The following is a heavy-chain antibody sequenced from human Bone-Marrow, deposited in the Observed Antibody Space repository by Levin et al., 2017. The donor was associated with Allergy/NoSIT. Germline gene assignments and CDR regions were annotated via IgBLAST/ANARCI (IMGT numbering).Heavy chain of an antibody. CDR3: ARHVQWNRWYYFDY. J-gene: IGHJ4*02. CDR2: IYPRDSDT. D-gene: IGHD1/OR15-1a*01. V-gene: IGHV5-51*01. CDR1: GYSFTGNW. Sequence: GGSLRLSCKAFGYSFTGNWIGWVRQTPGKGLEWMGIIYPRDSDTRYSPSFQGQVTISADKSISTAYLQWSSLKASDTAIYYCARHVQWNRWYYFDYWGQGTLVTVSS.